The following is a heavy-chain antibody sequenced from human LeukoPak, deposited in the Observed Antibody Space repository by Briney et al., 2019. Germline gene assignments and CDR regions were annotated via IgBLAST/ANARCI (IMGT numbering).Heavy chain of an antibody. J-gene: IGHJ4*02. D-gene: IGHD6-19*01. CDR1: EFTFSDYY. Sequence: PGGSLRLSCAASEFTFSDYYMSWIRQVPGKGLEWVSYISSSGSTVYYADSVKGRFTISRDNAKNSLYLQMKSLRVEDTAVYYCARDREFSSGWSPLDWGQGTLVTVSS. V-gene: IGHV3-11*01. CDR3: ARDREFSSGWSPLD. CDR2: ISSSGSTV.